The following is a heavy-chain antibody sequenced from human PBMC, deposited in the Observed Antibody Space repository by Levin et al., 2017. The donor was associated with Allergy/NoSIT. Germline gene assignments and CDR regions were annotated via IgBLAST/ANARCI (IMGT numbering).Heavy chain of an antibody. J-gene: IGHJ6*01. CDR3: AREIRGLLVGV. CDR1: GFTLNNYA. D-gene: IGHD3-10*01. V-gene: IGHV3-30*03. CDR2: ISYDGSEQ. Sequence: GESLKISCAASGFTLNNYAMHWVRQAPGKGLEWVALISYDGSEQYYADSVKGRFIISRDVFRSTLFLQMNSLRPEDTAVYYCAREIRGLLVGVWGQGTTVIVSS.